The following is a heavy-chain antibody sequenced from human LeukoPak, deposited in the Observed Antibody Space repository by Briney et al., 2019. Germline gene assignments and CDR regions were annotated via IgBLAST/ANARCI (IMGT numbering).Heavy chain of an antibody. CDR3: AREHYDFLTGYYLRDGFDF. Sequence: GSLRLSCAASGFTFSSYAMHWVRQAPGKGLEWVAVISYDGSNKYYADSVKGRFTISRDNSKNTLYLQMNSLRAEDTAVYYCAREHYDFLTGYYLRDGFDFWGPGTMVTVSS. D-gene: IGHD3-9*01. CDR1: GFTFSSYA. CDR2: ISYDGSNK. V-gene: IGHV3-30-3*01. J-gene: IGHJ3*01.